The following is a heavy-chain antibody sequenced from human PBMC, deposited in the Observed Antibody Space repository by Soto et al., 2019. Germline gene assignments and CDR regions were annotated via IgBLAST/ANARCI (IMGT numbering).Heavy chain of an antibody. CDR3: ARVPVRGDYYYYMDV. J-gene: IGHJ6*03. Sequence: GESLKISCKGSGYSFTSYWIGWVRQMPGKGLEWMGIIYPCDSDTRYSPSFQGQVTVSPDKFISTAYLQWSGLKASVTAMYYCARVPVRGDYYYYMDVWGKGTTVTVSS. CDR1: GYSFTSYW. CDR2: IYPCDSDT. V-gene: IGHV5-51*01. D-gene: IGHD4-17*01.